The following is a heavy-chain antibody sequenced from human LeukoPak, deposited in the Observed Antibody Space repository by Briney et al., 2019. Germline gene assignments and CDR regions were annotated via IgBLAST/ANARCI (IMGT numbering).Heavy chain of an antibody. J-gene: IGHJ4*02. V-gene: IGHV3-11*06. CDR3: ARGRTGTPFDY. Sequence: PGGSLRLPCAASGFTFSDYYMSWIRQAPGEGLEWVSYISSSSSYTNYADSVKGRFTISRDNAKNSLYLQMNSLRAEDTAVYYCARGRTGTPFDYWGQGTLVTVSS. CDR1: GFTFSDYY. D-gene: IGHD1-1*01. CDR2: ISSSSSYT.